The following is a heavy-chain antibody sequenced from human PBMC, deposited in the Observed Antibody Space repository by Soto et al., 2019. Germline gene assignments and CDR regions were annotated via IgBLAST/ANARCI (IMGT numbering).Heavy chain of an antibody. CDR1: GFTFTRYS. V-gene: IGHV3-21*06. CDR2: ISSTTNYI. Sequence: GGSLRLSCAASGFTFTRYSMNWVRQAPGKGLEWVSSISSTTNYIYYGDSMKGRFTISRDNAKNSLYLEMNILRAEDTAVYYFARESEDLTSNFDYWGQGTLVTVSS. CDR3: ARESEDLTSNFDY. J-gene: IGHJ4*02.